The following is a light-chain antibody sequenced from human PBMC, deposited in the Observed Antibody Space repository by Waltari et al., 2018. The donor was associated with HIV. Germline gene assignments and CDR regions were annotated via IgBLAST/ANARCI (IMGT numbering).Light chain of an antibody. J-gene: IGKJ1*01. V-gene: IGKV3-20*01. CDR3: QQYGSSRWT. CDR2: GAS. Sequence: EIVLTQSPGTLSLSPGERATLSCRASQSVSSSYLAWYQQKPGQAPRLLIYGASSRATGITDRFSCSGYGTDFTLTISRLEPEDFAVYYCQQYGSSRWT. CDR1: QSVSSSY.